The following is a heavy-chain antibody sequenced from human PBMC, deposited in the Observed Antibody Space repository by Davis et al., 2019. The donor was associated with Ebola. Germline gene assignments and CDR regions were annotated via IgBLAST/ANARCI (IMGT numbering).Heavy chain of an antibody. D-gene: IGHD1-7*01. CDR3: ARGRWNYAMDY. CDR2: ISDSGSTT. CDR1: GFTFKNYE. J-gene: IGHJ4*02. Sequence: GGSLRLSCAASGFTFKNYEMNWVRQAPGKGLEWISYISDSGSTTHYTDSVKGRFTVSRDNARNSLFLQMNSLREEDTGMYYCARGRWNYAMDYWGLGTLVIVSS. V-gene: IGHV3-48*03.